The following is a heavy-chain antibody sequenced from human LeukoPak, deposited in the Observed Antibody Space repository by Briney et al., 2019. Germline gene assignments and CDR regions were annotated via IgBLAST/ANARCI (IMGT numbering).Heavy chain of an antibody. CDR2: IKQDGSEK. D-gene: IGHD6-13*01. V-gene: IGHV3-7*01. CDR1: GFTFSSYW. Sequence: GGSLRLSCAASGFTFSSYWMSWVRQAPGKGLEWVANIKQDGSEKYYVDSVKGRFTISRDNAKNTLYLQTNNLRAEDTAVYYCARDTGSGFYHSAAAGTFDYWGQGTRVTVSS. CDR3: ARDTGSGFYHSAAAGTFDY. J-gene: IGHJ4*02.